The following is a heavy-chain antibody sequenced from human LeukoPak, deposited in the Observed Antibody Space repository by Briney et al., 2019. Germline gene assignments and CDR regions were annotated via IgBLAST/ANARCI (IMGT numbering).Heavy chain of an antibody. CDR2: ISGSGGTT. Sequence: PGGSLRLSCAASGFTFSSYGMSWVRQAPGKGLEWVSAISGSGGTTYYADSVKGRFTISRDNAKNSLYLQMNSLRAEDTAVYYCAELGITMIGGVWGKGTTVTISS. V-gene: IGHV3-23*01. J-gene: IGHJ6*04. CDR1: GFTFSSYG. CDR3: AELGITMIGGV. D-gene: IGHD3-10*02.